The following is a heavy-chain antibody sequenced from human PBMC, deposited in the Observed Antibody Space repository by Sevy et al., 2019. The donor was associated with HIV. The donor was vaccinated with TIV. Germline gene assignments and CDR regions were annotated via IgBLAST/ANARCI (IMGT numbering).Heavy chain of an antibody. CDR2: IDTSSAYI. Sequence: GGSLRLSCAASGFSFSGYSFNWVRQAPGKGLEWVSSIDTSSAYIYYADSVKGRFTISRDNAKNSLYLQMSSLRAEDTAVYFCARVNCTNGVCFQGYYYYGLDVLGQGTPVTVSS. D-gene: IGHD2-8*01. J-gene: IGHJ6*02. V-gene: IGHV3-21*01. CDR1: GFSFSGYS. CDR3: ARVNCTNGVCFQGYYYYGLDV.